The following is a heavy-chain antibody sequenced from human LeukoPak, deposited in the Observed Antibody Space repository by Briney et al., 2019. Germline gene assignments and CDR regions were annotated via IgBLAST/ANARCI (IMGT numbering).Heavy chain of an antibody. V-gene: IGHV1-24*01. CDR3: AREERITMVRGIPNWFDP. J-gene: IGHJ5*02. CDR1: GYTLTELS. D-gene: IGHD3-10*01. CDR2: FDPEDGET. Sequence: GASVKVSCKVSGYTLTELSMHWVRQAPGKGLEWMGGFDPEDGETIYAQKFQGRVTMTEDTSTDTAYMELSSLRSEDTAVYYCAREERITMVRGIPNWFDPWGQGTLVTVSS.